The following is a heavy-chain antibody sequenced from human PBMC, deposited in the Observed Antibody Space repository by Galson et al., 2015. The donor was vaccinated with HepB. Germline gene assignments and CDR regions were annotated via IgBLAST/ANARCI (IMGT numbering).Heavy chain of an antibody. D-gene: IGHD1-7*01. J-gene: IGHJ4*02. Sequence: SLRLSCAGSGFTFSSNAMTWVRQAPGKGLEWVSYISSSGSTIYYADSVKGRFTISRDNAKNSLYLQMNSLRAEDTAVYYCARDNWNYDHYFDYWGQGTLVTVSS. CDR2: ISSSGSTI. CDR1: GFTFSSNA. V-gene: IGHV3-48*04. CDR3: ARDNWNYDHYFDY.